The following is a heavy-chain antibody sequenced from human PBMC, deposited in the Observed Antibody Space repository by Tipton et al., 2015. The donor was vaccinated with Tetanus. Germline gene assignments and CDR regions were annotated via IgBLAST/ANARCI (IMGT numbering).Heavy chain of an antibody. Sequence: GSLRLSCAAPGFTSESHYMHWVRQTPGKGLVWISRINPDGRRTNYADSVKGRFTISRDHAENTVYLQMNSLRAEDTAVYFCARRSLTNYGLDVWGQGTPVTVSS. CDR2: INPDGRRT. D-gene: IGHD1-1*01. CDR3: ARRSLTNYGLDV. J-gene: IGHJ6*02. V-gene: IGHV3-74*01. CDR1: GFTSESHY.